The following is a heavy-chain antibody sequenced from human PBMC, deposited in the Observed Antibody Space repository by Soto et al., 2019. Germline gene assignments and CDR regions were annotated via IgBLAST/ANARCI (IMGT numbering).Heavy chain of an antibody. V-gene: IGHV3-23*01. CDR3: AKDPRHYDILTGYYYYGMDV. J-gene: IGHJ6*02. CDR2: ISGSGGST. Sequence: EVQLLESGGGLVQPGGSLRLSCAASGFTFSSYAMSWVRQAPGKGLEWVSAISGSGGSTYYADSVKGRFTISRDNSKNTLYLQTNSLRAEDTAVYYCAKDPRHYDILTGYYYYGMDVWGQGTTVTVSS. D-gene: IGHD3-9*01. CDR1: GFTFSSYA.